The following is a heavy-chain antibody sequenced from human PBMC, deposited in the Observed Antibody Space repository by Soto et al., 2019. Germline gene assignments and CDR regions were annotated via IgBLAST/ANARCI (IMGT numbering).Heavy chain of an antibody. CDR1: GFTFSSYA. D-gene: IGHD6-19*01. CDR3: ARLDKFNGGWS. Sequence: QVQLVESGGDVVQPGRSLRLSCAASGFTFSSYAMHWVRRAPGKGLEWVAAVSHDGKSGFYADSVSGRFTVSRDNSNNLVYLQMDRLRPEDTALFYCARLDKFNGGWSWGQGTAVTVSS. CDR2: VSHDGKSG. V-gene: IGHV3-30*14. J-gene: IGHJ4*02.